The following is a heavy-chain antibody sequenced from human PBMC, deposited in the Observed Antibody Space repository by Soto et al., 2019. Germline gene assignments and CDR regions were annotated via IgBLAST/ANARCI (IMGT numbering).Heavy chain of an antibody. Sequence: SETLSLTCTVSGGSINSGGYYWSWIRQHPGKGLEWIGYIYYSGSTYYNPSLRSRVTISVDTSKNQFSLKLTSVTAADTAVYFCARAQTIFGIITVFDYWGQGTLVTVSS. J-gene: IGHJ4*02. CDR2: IYYSGST. D-gene: IGHD3-3*01. V-gene: IGHV4-31*03. CDR3: ARAQTIFGIITVFDY. CDR1: GGSINSGGYY.